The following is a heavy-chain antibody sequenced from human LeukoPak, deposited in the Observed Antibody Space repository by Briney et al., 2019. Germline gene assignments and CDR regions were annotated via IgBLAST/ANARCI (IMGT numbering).Heavy chain of an antibody. V-gene: IGHV3-30-3*01. CDR3: SRAPQKVVVVAGNAFGI. CDR2: ISYDGSNK. CDR1: GFTFSSYA. J-gene: IGHJ3*02. D-gene: IGHD2-15*01. Sequence: GRSLRLSCAASGFTFSSYAMHWVRQAPGKGLEWVAVISYDGSNKYYADSVKALFTISRDNSKNPLYLQMNSLRAEDTAVYYWSRAPQKVVVVAGNAFGIWGQGTMVTVSS.